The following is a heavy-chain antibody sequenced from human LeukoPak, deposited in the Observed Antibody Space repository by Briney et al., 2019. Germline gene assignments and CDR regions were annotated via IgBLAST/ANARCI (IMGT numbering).Heavy chain of an antibody. CDR1: GFTSSSYW. CDR3: AREYGGNRRAFDL. D-gene: IGHD4-23*01. CDR2: INNDATST. J-gene: IGHJ3*01. V-gene: IGHV3-74*01. Sequence: PGGSLRLSCAASGFTSSSYWMHWVRQAPGKGLVWVSRINNDATSTIYADSVKGRFTIYRDNAKNTVYLQMNSLRAEDTAVYYCAREYGGNRRAFDLWGQGTMVTLSS.